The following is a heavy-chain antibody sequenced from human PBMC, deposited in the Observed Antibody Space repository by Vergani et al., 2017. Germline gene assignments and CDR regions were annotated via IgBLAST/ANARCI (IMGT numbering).Heavy chain of an antibody. CDR3: TRDGDYGDYVFDY. D-gene: IGHD4-17*01. Sequence: QVQLVESGGGVVQPGRSLRLSCAASGFTFSSYGMHWVRQAPGKGLEWVAVIWYDGSNKYYADSVKGRFTISRDNSKNTLYLQMNSLKTEDTAVYYCTRDGDYGDYVFDYWGQGTPVTVSS. V-gene: IGHV3-33*01. CDR1: GFTFSSYG. J-gene: IGHJ4*02. CDR2: IWYDGSNK.